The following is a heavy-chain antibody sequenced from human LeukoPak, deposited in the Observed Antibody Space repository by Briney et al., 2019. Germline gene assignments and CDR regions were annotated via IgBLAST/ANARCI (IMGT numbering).Heavy chain of an antibody. CDR2: IKQDGSEK. D-gene: IGHD4-17*01. V-gene: IGHV3-7*03. J-gene: IGHJ4*02. CDR1: GFTFSSYW. Sequence: GGCLRLSCAASGFTFSSYWMIWVRQAPGKGLEWVANIKQDGSEKYYVDSVKGRFTISRDNAKNSLYLQMNSLRAEDTALYYCARDSSSTVTDPIDYWGQGTLVTVSS. CDR3: ARDSSSTVTDPIDY.